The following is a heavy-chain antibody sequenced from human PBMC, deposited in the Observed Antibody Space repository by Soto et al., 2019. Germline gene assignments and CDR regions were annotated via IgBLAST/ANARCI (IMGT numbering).Heavy chain of an antibody. D-gene: IGHD2-2*01. CDR3: AKDRSAARFYYYYGMDV. V-gene: IGHV3-23*01. Sequence: PVGSLRLSCAASGFTFSSYAMSWVRQTPGKGLEWVSAISGSGGSTYYADSVKGRFTISRDNSKNTLYLQMNSLRAEDTAVYYCAKDRSAARFYYYYGMDVWGQGTTVTVSS. CDR2: ISGSGGST. J-gene: IGHJ6*02. CDR1: GFTFSSYA.